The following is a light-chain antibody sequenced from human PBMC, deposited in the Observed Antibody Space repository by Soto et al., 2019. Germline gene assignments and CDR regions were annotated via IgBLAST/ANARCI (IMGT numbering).Light chain of an antibody. V-gene: IGKV3-15*01. CDR3: QQYNNWPRT. Sequence: EIVMTQSPATLSVSPGERATLSCRASQSVGSDLAWYHQKPGQAPRLLIYGASTSATGIPARFSGSGSGTEFTLTINSLQSEDFAVYFCQQYNNWPRTFGQGTKVDIK. J-gene: IGKJ1*01. CDR2: GAS. CDR1: QSVGSD.